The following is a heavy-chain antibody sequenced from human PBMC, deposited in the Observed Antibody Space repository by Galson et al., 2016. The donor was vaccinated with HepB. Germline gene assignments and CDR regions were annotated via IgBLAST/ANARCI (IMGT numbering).Heavy chain of an antibody. CDR3: ARHVTVAGTSGRLFDS. CDR1: GFSFSSHI. D-gene: IGHD6-19*01. CDR2: ISSASGTI. V-gene: IGHV3-48*04. Sequence: SLRLSCAASGFSFSSHIMTWVRQAPGKGLEWVSFISSASGTIYYADSVKGRFTISRDNAKNSLYLEMNSLRVEDTAVYYCARHVTVAGTSGRLFDSWGQGTVVTVSS. J-gene: IGHJ4*02.